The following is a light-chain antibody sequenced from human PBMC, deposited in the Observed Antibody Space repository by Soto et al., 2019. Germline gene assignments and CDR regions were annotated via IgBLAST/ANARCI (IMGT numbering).Light chain of an antibody. CDR2: GAS. V-gene: IGKV3-20*01. Sequence: ESVLTQSPGTLSLSPGDRATLSCRASQSVSGSYLAWYQQKPGQAPRLLIYGASSRATGIPDRFSGSGSGTDFTLAIYRLEPEDFAVYYCLQYGSSPPAYTFGQGTKLEIK. CDR3: LQYGSSPPAYT. J-gene: IGKJ2*01. CDR1: QSVSGSY.